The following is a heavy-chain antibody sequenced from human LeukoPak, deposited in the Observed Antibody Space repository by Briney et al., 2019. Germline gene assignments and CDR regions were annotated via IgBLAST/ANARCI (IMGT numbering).Heavy chain of an antibody. Sequence: SETLSLICTLSGYSLNSGNHWGWIRQPPGKGLEWIGSVFHSGSTYYSPSLKSRVTISVDTSKNQFSLKLSSVTAADTAVYYCAREDTMIVGTFDYWGQGTLVTVSS. V-gene: IGHV4-38-2*02. CDR1: GYSLNSGNH. CDR2: VFHSGST. D-gene: IGHD3-22*01. CDR3: AREDTMIVGTFDY. J-gene: IGHJ4*02.